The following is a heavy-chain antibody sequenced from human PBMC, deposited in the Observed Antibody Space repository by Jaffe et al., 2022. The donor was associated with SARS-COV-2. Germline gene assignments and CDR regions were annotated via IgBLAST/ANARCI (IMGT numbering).Heavy chain of an antibody. D-gene: IGHD2-15*01. CDR3: ARVRVRYCSGGSCYFYYYGMDV. J-gene: IGHJ6*02. V-gene: IGHV1-2*06. CDR2: INPNSGGT. CDR1: GYTFTGYY. Sequence: QVQLVQSGAEVKKPGASVKVSCKASGYTFTGYYMHWVRQAPGQGLEWMGRINPNSGGTNYAQKFQGRVTMTRDTSISTAYMELSRLRSDDTAVYYCARVRVRYCSGGSCYFYYYGMDVWGQGTTVTVSS.